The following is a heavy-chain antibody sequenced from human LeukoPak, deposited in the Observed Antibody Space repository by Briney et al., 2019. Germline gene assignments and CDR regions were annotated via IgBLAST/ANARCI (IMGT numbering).Heavy chain of an antibody. CDR1: GFTFSNYG. J-gene: IGHJ4*02. Sequence: GGSLRLSCAASGFTFSNYGMSWVRRAPGKGLEWVSAISGSGGSTYYADSVKGRFTISRDNSKNTLYLQMNSLRAEDTAVYYCARSEMATIAGWGYYWGQGTLVTVSS. CDR3: ARSEMATIAGWGYY. V-gene: IGHV3-23*01. CDR2: ISGSGGST. D-gene: IGHD5-24*01.